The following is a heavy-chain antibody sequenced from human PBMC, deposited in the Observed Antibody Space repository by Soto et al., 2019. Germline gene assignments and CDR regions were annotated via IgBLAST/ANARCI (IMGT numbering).Heavy chain of an antibody. J-gene: IGHJ5*02. Sequence: SETVSLTCTGSGGSITNYYWSWIRQPAGKGLEWIGRMYTKERTNYNLSFKSRVTMSVDTSKNQFSLKLNAVTAADTAVYYCARDDYKDGGNNWFDPWGQGTLVTVSS. CDR2: MYTKERT. D-gene: IGHD3-16*01. CDR3: ARDDYKDGGNNWFDP. V-gene: IGHV4-4*07. CDR1: GGSITNYY.